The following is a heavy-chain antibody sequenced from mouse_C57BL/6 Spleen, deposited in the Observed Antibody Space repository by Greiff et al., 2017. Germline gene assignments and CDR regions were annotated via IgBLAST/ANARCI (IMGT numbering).Heavy chain of an antibody. CDR3: AREQLRYFDY. CDR1: GFTFSSYA. J-gene: IGHJ2*01. Sequence: DVTLVESGGGLVKPGGSLKLSCAASGFTFSSYAMSWVRQTPEKRLGWVATISDGGSYTYYPDNVQGRFTISRDNAKNNLYLQMSHLKSEDTAMYYCAREQLRYFDYWGQGTTLTVSS. V-gene: IGHV5-4*01. D-gene: IGHD3-2*02. CDR2: ISDGGSYT.